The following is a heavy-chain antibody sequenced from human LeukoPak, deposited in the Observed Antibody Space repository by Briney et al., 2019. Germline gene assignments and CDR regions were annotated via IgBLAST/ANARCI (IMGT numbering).Heavy chain of an antibody. D-gene: IGHD2-2*01. CDR3: ARDGDKYQLLFWFDP. Sequence: GASVKVSCKASGYTFTGYFVHWVRQAPGQGLEWMGWINPNSGGTNYAQKFQGRVTMTWDTSMSTAYMELSRLGSDDTAVYYCARDGDKYQLLFWFDPWGQGTLVTV. V-gene: IGHV1-2*02. J-gene: IGHJ5*02. CDR1: GYTFTGYF. CDR2: INPNSGGT.